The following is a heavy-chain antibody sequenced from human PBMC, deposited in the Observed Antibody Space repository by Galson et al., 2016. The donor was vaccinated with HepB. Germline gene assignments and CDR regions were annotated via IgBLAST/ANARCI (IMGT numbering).Heavy chain of an antibody. Sequence: SLRLSCAASGFTFSTYWMSWVRQAPGKGLEWVANIKPDGSDKYYVDSVKGRFTISRDNAKNSLYLQMSSLRAEDTAVYYCASWSYGMGVWGQGTTVTVSS. CDR1: GFTFSTYW. CDR2: IKPDGSDK. V-gene: IGHV3-7*03. J-gene: IGHJ6*02. CDR3: ASWSYGMGV.